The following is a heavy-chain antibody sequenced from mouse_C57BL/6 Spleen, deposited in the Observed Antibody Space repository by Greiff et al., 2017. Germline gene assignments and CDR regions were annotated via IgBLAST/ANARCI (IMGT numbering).Heavy chain of an antibody. CDR2: INYDGSST. CDR3: ARVGVYYGGYFDV. J-gene: IGHJ1*03. CDR1: GFTFSDYY. D-gene: IGHD2-1*01. Sequence: EVMLVESEGGLVQPGSSMKLSCTASGFTFSDYYMAWVRQVPEKGLEWVANINYDGSSTYYLDSLKSRFIISRDNAKNILYLQMSSLKSEDTATYYCARVGVYYGGYFDVWGTGTTVTVSS. V-gene: IGHV5-16*01.